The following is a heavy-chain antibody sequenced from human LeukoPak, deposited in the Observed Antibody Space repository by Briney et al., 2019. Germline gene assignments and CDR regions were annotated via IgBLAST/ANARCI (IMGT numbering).Heavy chain of an antibody. CDR2: IYSGGST. CDR1: GFTVSSNY. CDR3: ARDPGGSGSYSFDY. J-gene: IGHJ4*02. V-gene: IGHV3-53*01. Sequence: EGSLRLSCAASGFTVSSNYMSWVRQAPGKGLEWVSVIYSGGSTYYADSVKGRFTISRDNSKNTLYLQMNSLRAEDTAVYYCARDPGGSGSYSFDYWGQGTLVTVSS. D-gene: IGHD3-10*01.